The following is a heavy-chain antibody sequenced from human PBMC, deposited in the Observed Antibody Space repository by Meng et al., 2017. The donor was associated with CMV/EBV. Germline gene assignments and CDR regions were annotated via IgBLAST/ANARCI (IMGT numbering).Heavy chain of an antibody. D-gene: IGHD2-15*01. CDR1: GDSISSGNYY. J-gene: IGHJ6*02. Sequence: GSLRLSCTVSGDSISSGNYYWSWIRQPPGKGLEWIGSIYHSGSTYYNPSLKSRVTISVDTSKNQFSLKLSSVTAADTAVYYCARDGGAWGELYYYGMDVWGQGTTVTVSS. CDR3: ARDGGAWGELYYYGMDV. CDR2: IYHSGST. V-gene: IGHV4-39*07.